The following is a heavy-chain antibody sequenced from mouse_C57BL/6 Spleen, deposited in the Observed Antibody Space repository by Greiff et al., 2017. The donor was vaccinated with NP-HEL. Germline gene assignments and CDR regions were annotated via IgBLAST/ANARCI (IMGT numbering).Heavy chain of an antibody. CDR2: ISDGGSYT. CDR3: ARDPHYYGSSFYYFDY. Sequence: EVQGVESGGGLVKPGGSLKLSCAASGFTFSSYAMSWVRQTPEKRLEWVATISDGGSYTYYPDNVKGRFTISRDNAKNNLYLQMSHLKSEDTAMYYCARDPHYYGSSFYYFDYWGQGTTLTVSS. V-gene: IGHV5-4*01. CDR1: GFTFSSYA. J-gene: IGHJ2*01. D-gene: IGHD1-1*01.